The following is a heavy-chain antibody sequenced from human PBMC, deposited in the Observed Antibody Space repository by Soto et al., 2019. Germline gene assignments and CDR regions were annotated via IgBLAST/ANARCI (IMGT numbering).Heavy chain of an antibody. CDR1: GYNFATNW. CDR3: ARLRDYAAGMDV. J-gene: IGHJ6*02. D-gene: IGHD3-16*01. CDR2: IWPGDSGT. Sequence: PGESLKISCKGFGYNFATNWIGWVRQMPGKGLEWMGIIWPGDSGTRYNPSFQGHVTFSADKSISTAYLHLNSLKASDTAMYYCARLRDYAAGMDVWGQGTTVTVSS. V-gene: IGHV5-51*01.